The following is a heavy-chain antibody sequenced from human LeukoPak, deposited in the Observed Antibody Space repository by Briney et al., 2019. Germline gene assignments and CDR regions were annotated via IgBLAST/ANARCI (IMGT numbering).Heavy chain of an antibody. CDR2: ISWSGDRM. CDR1: GFTFSSYA. Sequence: PGGSLRLSCAASGFTFSSYAMSWVRQAPGKGLERVSSISWSGDRMGYADAVEGRFTISRDNAKNSLFLQMNSLRVEDTALYYCAKDLGGSATTVWGQGTLVTVSS. CDR3: AKDLGGSATTV. V-gene: IGHV3-9*01. D-gene: IGHD2-2*01. J-gene: IGHJ4*02.